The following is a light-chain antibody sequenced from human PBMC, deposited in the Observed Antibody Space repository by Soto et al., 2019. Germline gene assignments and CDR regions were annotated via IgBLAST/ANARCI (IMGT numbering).Light chain of an antibody. Sequence: DIQMTQSPSSLSASVGDRVTITCRASHGISNYLAWYQQKPGKVPKLLIYAASTLQSGVPSRFSGSGSGTDFTLTITSLQPEDVATYYCQKYNRAPITFGHGTKVDIK. CDR1: HGISNY. CDR2: AAS. J-gene: IGKJ3*01. V-gene: IGKV1-27*01. CDR3: QKYNRAPIT.